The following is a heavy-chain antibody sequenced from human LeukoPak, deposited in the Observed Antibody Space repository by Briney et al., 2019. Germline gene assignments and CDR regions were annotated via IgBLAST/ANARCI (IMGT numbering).Heavy chain of an antibody. CDR2: ISSSSSYI. CDR3: AKDRDGGLFDP. Sequence: GGSLRLSCAASGFTFSSYSMNWVRQAPGKGLEWVSSISSSSSYIYYADSVKGRFTISRDNSKNTLYLQMNSLRVEDTAVYYCAKDRDGGLFDPWGQGTLVTVSS. D-gene: IGHD3-16*01. J-gene: IGHJ5*02. V-gene: IGHV3-21*01. CDR1: GFTFSSYS.